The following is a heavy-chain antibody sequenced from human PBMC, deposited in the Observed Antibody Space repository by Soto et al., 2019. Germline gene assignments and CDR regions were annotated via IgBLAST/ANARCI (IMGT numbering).Heavy chain of an antibody. Sequence: GGSGRLSCTASGFTFGDYAMSWVRQAPGKGLEWVGFIRSKAYGGTTEYAASVKGRFTISRDDSKSIAYLQMNSLKTEDTAVYYCTREGLTADAAAGKPNYYYYGRDVWGQGTTVIASS. D-gene: IGHD6-13*01. CDR3: TREGLTADAAAGKPNYYYYGRDV. V-gene: IGHV3-49*04. CDR2: IRSKAYGGTT. CDR1: GFTFGDYA. J-gene: IGHJ6*02.